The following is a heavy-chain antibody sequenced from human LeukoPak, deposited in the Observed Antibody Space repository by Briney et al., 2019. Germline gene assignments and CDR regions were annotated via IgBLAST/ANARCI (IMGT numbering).Heavy chain of an antibody. CDR2: IYSGGST. CDR1: GLTVSSNY. CDR3: ARASGASSWYGELSY. D-gene: IGHD6-13*01. V-gene: IGHV3-53*01. J-gene: IGHJ4*02. Sequence: GGSLRLSCAASGLTVSSNYMSWVRQAPGKGLEWVSVIYSGGSTYYADSVKGRFTISRDNSKNTLYLQMNSLRAEDTAVYYCARASGASSWYGELSYWGQGTLVTVSS.